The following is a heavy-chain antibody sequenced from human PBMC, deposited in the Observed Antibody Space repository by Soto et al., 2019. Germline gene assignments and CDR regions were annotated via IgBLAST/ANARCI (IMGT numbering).Heavy chain of an antibody. CDR1: GGSIRNNY. CDR2: IYYTGTS. V-gene: IGHV4-59*12. D-gene: IGHD4-17*01. Sequence: SETLSLTCTVSGGSIRNNYWSWIRQPPGKGLEWVGYIYYTGTSKYNPSLKSRVTISVDSSKNQFSLKLDSVTAADTAVYYCARASTTVTTLDYWGQGTLVTV. CDR3: ARASTTVTTLDY. J-gene: IGHJ4*02.